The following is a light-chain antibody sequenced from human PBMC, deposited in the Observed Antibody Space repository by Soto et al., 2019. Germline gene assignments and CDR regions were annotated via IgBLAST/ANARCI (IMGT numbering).Light chain of an antibody. CDR2: GAS. CDR3: QQYDRSPRT. J-gene: IGKJ1*01. V-gene: IGKV3-20*01. Sequence: EIVLTQSPGTLSLSPGERATLSCRASQSVSSSFLAWYQQKLGQAPRLLIYGASSRATGIPDRFSGSGSGTDFTLTLSSLEPEDFAVYYCQQYDRSPRTFGQGTKVEIK. CDR1: QSVSSSF.